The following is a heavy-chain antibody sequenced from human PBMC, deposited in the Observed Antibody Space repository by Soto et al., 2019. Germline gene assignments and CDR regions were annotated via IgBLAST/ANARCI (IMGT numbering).Heavy chain of an antibody. CDR2: MSESGDVI. J-gene: IGHJ4*02. D-gene: IGHD1-26*01. Sequence: EVHLLVSGGGLVQPGGSLRLSCTGSGFIFKDYAMTWVRQGPGKGLEWVSTMSESGDVISYRDSVKGRFTMSRDMSNITLYLQMNGLRAEDTAVYYCAQKLYSGTYYDLESWGPGTLVTVSS. V-gene: IGHV3-23*01. CDR3: AQKLYSGTYYDLES. CDR1: GFIFKDYA.